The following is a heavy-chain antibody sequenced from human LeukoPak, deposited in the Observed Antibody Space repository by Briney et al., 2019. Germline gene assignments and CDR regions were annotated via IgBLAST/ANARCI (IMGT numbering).Heavy chain of an antibody. CDR2: ISGSGGST. CDR1: GFTFSSYA. J-gene: IGHJ4*02. Sequence: HPGGSLRLSCAASGFTFSSYAMSWVRHAPGKGLEWFSAISGSGGSTYYADSVKGRFTISRDNSKNTLYLQMNSLRAEDTAVYFCAKSITMIVVADTHCGQGSLVTVSS. D-gene: IGHD3-22*01. V-gene: IGHV3-23*01. CDR3: AKSITMIVVADTH.